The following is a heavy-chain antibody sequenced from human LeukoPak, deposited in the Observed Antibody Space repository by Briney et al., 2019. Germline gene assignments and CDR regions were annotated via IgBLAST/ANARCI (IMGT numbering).Heavy chain of an antibody. J-gene: IGHJ5*02. CDR3: ANTAIFDP. V-gene: IGHV3-23*01. Sequence: LAGGSLRLSCAASGFTFSSYAMSWVRQAPGKGLEGVSAISCSGGSTYYADSVKGRFTISRDNSKNTLYLQMNSLRAEDTAVYYCANTAIFDPWGQGTLVTVSS. CDR1: GFTFSSYA. CDR2: ISCSGGST. D-gene: IGHD2-21*02.